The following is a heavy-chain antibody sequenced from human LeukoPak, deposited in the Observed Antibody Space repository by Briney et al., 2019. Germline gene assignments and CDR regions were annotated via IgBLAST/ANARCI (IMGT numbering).Heavy chain of an antibody. CDR3: ARDGTHYDSSGYLDY. D-gene: IGHD3-22*01. J-gene: IGHJ4*02. CDR2: IGGSGGTT. V-gene: IGHV3-23*01. CDR1: GFTFSSYA. Sequence: GGSLRLSCAASGFTFSSYAMSWVRQAPGKGLEWVSAIGGSGGTTYYADSVKGRFTISRDNSKNTLYLQMNSLRAEDTAVYYCARDGTHYDSSGYLDYWGQGTLVTVSS.